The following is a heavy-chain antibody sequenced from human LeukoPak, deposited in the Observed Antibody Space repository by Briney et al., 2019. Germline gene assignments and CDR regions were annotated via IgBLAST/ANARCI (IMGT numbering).Heavy chain of an antibody. Sequence: GGSLRLSCAASGFTFSDYYMSWIRQAPGKGLEWVSYISSSSSYTNYADSVKGRFTISRDSAKNSLYLQMNSLRAEDTAVYYCARYSSSYDTAFDYWGQGTLVTVSS. CDR3: ARYSSSYDTAFDY. D-gene: IGHD6-6*01. V-gene: IGHV3-11*06. CDR2: ISSSSSYT. CDR1: GFTFSDYY. J-gene: IGHJ4*02.